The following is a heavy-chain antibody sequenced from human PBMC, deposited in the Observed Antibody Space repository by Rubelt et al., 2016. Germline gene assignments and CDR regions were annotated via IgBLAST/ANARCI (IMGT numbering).Heavy chain of an antibody. D-gene: IGHD6-19*01. CDR3: ARERTWYSSGWLWIFDF. CDR1: GFTFSSYG. J-gene: IGHJ4*02. V-gene: IGHV3-30*03. CDR2: ISYDGSNK. Sequence: GFTFSSYGMHWVRQAPGKGLEWVAVISYDGSNKYYADSVKGRFTISRDNSKNTLYLQMNSLRAEDTAVYYCARERTWYSSGWLWIFDFWGQGTLVTVSS.